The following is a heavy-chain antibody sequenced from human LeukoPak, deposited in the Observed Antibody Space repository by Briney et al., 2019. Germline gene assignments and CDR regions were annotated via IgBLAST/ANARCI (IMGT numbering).Heavy chain of an antibody. V-gene: IGHV3-11*01. D-gene: IGHD3-9*01. CDR2: ISSSGGTL. CDR3: TRDRGNDILTGYYDH. J-gene: IGHJ4*02. CDR1: GFTFSDYY. Sequence: GGSLRLSCAASGFTFSDYYMSWIRQAPGKGLEWVSYISSSGGTLYYAGSVKGRFTNSRDNTKNLLYLQMDSLRAEDTAVYYCTRDRGNDILTGYYDHWGQGTLVTVSS.